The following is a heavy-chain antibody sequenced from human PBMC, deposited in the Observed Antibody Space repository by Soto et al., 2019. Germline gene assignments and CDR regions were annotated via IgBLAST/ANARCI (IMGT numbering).Heavy chain of an antibody. CDR2: MNPNTGNT. V-gene: IGHV1-8*01. CDR3: ARGFSSYSDH. J-gene: IGHJ1*01. Sequence: QVHLVQSGAEMRKPGASVRVSCKASGYTFTDYDINWVRQAAGQGPEWMGWMNPNTGNTAYAQKFQGRLPLTRDTSISTAYMDLSSLTSEDTAVYFCARGFSSYSDHWAQGTLVAVSS. D-gene: IGHD3-10*01. CDR1: GYTFTDYD.